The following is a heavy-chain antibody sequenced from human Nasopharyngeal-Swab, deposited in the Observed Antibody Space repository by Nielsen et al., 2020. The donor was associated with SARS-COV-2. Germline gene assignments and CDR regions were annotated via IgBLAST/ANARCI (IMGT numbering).Heavy chain of an antibody. J-gene: IGHJ5*02. V-gene: IGHV5-10-1*01. CDR2: IDPSDSYT. CDR1: GYSFTSYW. Sequence: GESLKISCKGSGYSFTSYWISWVRQMPGKGLEWMGRIDPSDSYTNYSPSFQGHVTISADKSISTAYLQWSSLKASDTAMYYCARLGVYCSGGSCYGWFDPWGQGTRVTVSS. D-gene: IGHD2-15*01. CDR3: ARLGVYCSGGSCYGWFDP.